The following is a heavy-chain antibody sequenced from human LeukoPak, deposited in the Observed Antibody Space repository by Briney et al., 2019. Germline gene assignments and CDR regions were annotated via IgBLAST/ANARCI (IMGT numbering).Heavy chain of an antibody. D-gene: IGHD1-1*01. V-gene: IGHV1-69*01. CDR1: GGTFSSYA. J-gene: IGHJ6*02. CDR2: IIPIFGTA. Sequence: SVKVSCKASGGTFSSYAISWVRQAPGQGLEWMGGIIPIFGTANYAQKFQGRVTITADESTSTAYMELSSLRSEDTAVYYCARVSRWNDFGYYYYGMDVWGQGTTDTVSS. CDR3: ARVSRWNDFGYYYYGMDV.